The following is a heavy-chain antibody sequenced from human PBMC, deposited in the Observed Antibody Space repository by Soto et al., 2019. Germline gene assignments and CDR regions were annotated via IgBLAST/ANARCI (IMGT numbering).Heavy chain of an antibody. J-gene: IGHJ4*02. CDR2: IKSQASGGTI. D-gene: IGHD2-21*01. CDR1: GITFIYAW. Sequence: PGGSLRLSCAASGITFIYAWMDWVRQAPGKRLEWVGRIKSQASGGTIDYAAPVKGRFTISRDDSKNTVYLRMDSLKTEDTAVYYCTHLLSLAHPYSYLWAQGTQVTVSS. V-gene: IGHV3-15*07. CDR3: THLLSLAHPYSYL.